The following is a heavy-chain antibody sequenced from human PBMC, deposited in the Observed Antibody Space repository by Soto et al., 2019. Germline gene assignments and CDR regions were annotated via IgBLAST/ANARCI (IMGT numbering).Heavy chain of an antibody. D-gene: IGHD3-22*01. J-gene: IGHJ4*02. CDR1: GFTFSANA. Sequence: GSLRLSCAASGFTFSANAMSWARQVPGKGLEWVSGISGSGGSTYYADSVKGRFTISRVNSKNTLFLHMNSLRAEDTAVYYCAKLTHYYDSSGSGYWGQGTLVTVSS. V-gene: IGHV3-23*01. CDR3: AKLTHYYDSSGSGY. CDR2: ISGSGGST.